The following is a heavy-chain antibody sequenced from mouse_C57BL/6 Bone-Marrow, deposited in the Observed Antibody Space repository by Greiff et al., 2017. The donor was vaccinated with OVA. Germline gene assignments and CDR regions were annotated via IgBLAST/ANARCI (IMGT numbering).Heavy chain of an antibody. CDR3: ARDYYGSSAMDY. CDR2: INPYNGGT. CDR1: GYTFTDYY. J-gene: IGHJ4*01. Sequence: EVKLMESGPVLVKPGASVKMSCKASGYTFTDYYMNWVKQSHGKSLEWIGVINPYNGGTSYNQKLKGKATLTVDKSSSTAYMELNSLTSEDSAVYYCARDYYGSSAMDYWGQGTSVTVSS. V-gene: IGHV1-19*01. D-gene: IGHD1-1*01.